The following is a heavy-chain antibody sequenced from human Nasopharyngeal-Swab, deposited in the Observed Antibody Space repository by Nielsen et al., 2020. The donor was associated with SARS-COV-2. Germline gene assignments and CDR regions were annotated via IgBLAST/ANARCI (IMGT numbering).Heavy chain of an antibody. Sequence: GESLKISCAASGFTFSSYAMSWVRQAPGKGLEWVSAISGSGGSTYYADSVKGRFTISRDNSKNTLYLQMNSLRAEDTAVYYCARVSDYYDSSGYYFDNWGQGTLVTVSS. CDR3: ARVSDYYDSSGYYFDN. D-gene: IGHD3-22*01. V-gene: IGHV3-23*01. CDR2: ISGSGGST. J-gene: IGHJ4*02. CDR1: GFTFSSYA.